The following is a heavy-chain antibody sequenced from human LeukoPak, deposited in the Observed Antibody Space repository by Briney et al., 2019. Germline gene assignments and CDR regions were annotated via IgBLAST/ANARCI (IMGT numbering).Heavy chain of an antibody. CDR1: GFTVSSNY. V-gene: IGHV3-53*04. J-gene: IGHJ4*02. CDR3: ASFLYSSGWYYFDY. Sequence: GGSLRLSCAASGFTVSSNYMSWVRQAPRKGLEWVSVIYSGGSTYYADSVKGRFTISRHNSKNTLYLQMNSLRAEDTAVYYCASFLYSSGWYYFDYWGQGTLVTVSS. CDR2: IYSGGST. D-gene: IGHD6-19*01.